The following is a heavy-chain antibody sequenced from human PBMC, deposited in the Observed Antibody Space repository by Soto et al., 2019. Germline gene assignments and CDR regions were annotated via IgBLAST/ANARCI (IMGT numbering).Heavy chain of an antibody. CDR3: ARAEGKENIVLVPAAMYYYYGMDV. CDR1: GGSFSGYY. Sequence: PSETLSLTCAVYGGSFSGYYWSWIRQPPGKGLEWIGEINHSGSTNYNPSLKSRVTISVDTSKNQFSLKLSSVTAADTAVYYCARAEGKENIVLVPAAMYYYYGMDVRGQGTTVTVSS. CDR2: INHSGST. V-gene: IGHV4-34*01. D-gene: IGHD2-2*01. J-gene: IGHJ6*02.